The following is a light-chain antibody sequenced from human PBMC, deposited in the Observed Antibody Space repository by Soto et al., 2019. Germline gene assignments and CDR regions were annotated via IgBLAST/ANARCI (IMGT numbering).Light chain of an antibody. J-gene: IGKJ2*01. Sequence: DIQMTQSPFSLSAYVGDRVTITCRASQSSSNYLNWYQQRPGKAPKLLIYAASNLQSGVPSRFSGSVSGTDFTLTVSSLQPEDFATYYCQQSYSAPRTFGQGSKVDIK. CDR3: QQSYSAPRT. V-gene: IGKV1-39*01. CDR1: QSSSNY. CDR2: AAS.